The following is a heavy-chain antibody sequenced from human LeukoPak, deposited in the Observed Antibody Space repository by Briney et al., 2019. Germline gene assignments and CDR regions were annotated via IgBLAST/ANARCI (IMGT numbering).Heavy chain of an antibody. J-gene: IGHJ4*02. CDR2: ISYDGSNK. CDR1: GFTFSRYG. D-gene: IGHD2-2*01. Sequence: SGGSLRLSCAASGFTFSRYGMHWVHQAPGKGLEWVAVISYDGSNKYYEDSVKGRFTISRDNSKNTLYLQMNSLRAEDTAVYYCAKSAYQYQLLWDYFDYWGQGTLVTVS. V-gene: IGHV3-30*18. CDR3: AKSAYQYQLLWDYFDY.